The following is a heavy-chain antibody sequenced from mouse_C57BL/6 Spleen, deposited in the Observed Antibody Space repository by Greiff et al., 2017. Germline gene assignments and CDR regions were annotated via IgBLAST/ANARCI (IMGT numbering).Heavy chain of an antibody. D-gene: IGHD4-1*01. J-gene: IGHJ2*01. CDR2: IHPNSGST. V-gene: IGHV1-64*01. CDR3: AANWDDFDY. Sequence: VQLQQSGAELVKPGASVKLSCKASGYTFTSYCMHWVKQRPGQGLEWIGMIHPNSGSTNYNEKFKSKATLTADKSSSTAYMQLSSLTSEDSAVYYCAANWDDFDYWGQGTTLTVSS. CDR1: GYTFTSYC.